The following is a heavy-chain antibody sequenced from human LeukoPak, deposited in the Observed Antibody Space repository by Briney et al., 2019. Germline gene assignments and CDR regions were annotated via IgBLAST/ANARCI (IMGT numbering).Heavy chain of an antibody. D-gene: IGHD6-19*01. CDR2: IYYSGST. Sequence: SETLSLTCTVSGGSISSYYWSWIRQPPGKGLEWIGYIYYSGSTNYNPSLKSRVTISVDTSKSQFSLKLSSVTAADTAVYYCARDRSSGWYGYYFDYWGQGTLVTVSS. CDR3: ARDRSSGWYGYYFDY. V-gene: IGHV4-59*01. J-gene: IGHJ4*02. CDR1: GGSISSYY.